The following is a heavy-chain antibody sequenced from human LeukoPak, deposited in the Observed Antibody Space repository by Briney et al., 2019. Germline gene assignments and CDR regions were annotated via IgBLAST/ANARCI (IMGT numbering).Heavy chain of an antibody. D-gene: IGHD5-24*01. CDR2: INPNSGGT. Sequence: ASVKVSCKASGYTFTGYYMHWVRQAPGQGLEWMGWINPNSGGTNYAQKFQGRVTMTRDTSISTAYMELSGLRSDDTAVYYCAREFLEANYFDYWGQGTLVTVSS. J-gene: IGHJ4*02. CDR3: AREFLEANYFDY. V-gene: IGHV1-2*02. CDR1: GYTFTGYY.